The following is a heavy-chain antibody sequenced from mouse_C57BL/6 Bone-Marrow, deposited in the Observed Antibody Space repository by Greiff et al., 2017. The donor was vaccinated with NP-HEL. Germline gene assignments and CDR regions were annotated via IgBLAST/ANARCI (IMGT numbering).Heavy chain of an antibody. CDR1: GYAFSSSW. J-gene: IGHJ2*01. Sequence: VQLQQSGPELVKPGASVKISCKASGYAFSSSWMNWVKQRPGKGLEWIGRIYPGDGDTNYNGKFKGKATLTADKSSSTAYMQLSSLTSEDSAVYFCARTDSYGSVDYWGQGTTLTVSS. V-gene: IGHV1-82*01. D-gene: IGHD1-1*01. CDR2: IYPGDGDT. CDR3: ARTDSYGSVDY.